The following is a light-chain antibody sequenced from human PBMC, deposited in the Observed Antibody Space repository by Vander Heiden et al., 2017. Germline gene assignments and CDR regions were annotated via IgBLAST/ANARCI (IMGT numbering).Light chain of an antibody. CDR3: QQDSSTPRT. CDR1: QRVLYSSNNKNY. Sequence: DIVMTQSPDSLAVSLGERATINCKSSQRVLYSSNNKNYLAWYQQKPGQPPKLLIYWASTRESGVPDRFSGSGSGTDFTLTISSLQAEDVAVYYCQQDSSTPRTFGQGTKVEIK. CDR2: WAS. J-gene: IGKJ1*01. V-gene: IGKV4-1*01.